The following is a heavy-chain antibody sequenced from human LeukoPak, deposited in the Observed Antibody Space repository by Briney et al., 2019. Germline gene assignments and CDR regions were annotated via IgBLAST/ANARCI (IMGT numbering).Heavy chain of an antibody. CDR3: ACLTTADAFDI. CDR2: IYYSGST. CDR1: GGSISSGSYY. Sequence: SETLSLTCTVSGGSISSGSYYWSWIRQPAGKGLEWIGNIYYSGSTYYNASLQSRVTISIDTSKNQFSLKLSSVTAADTAVYYCACLTTADAFDIWGQGTMVTVSS. J-gene: IGHJ3*02. D-gene: IGHD3-22*01. V-gene: IGHV4-61*10.